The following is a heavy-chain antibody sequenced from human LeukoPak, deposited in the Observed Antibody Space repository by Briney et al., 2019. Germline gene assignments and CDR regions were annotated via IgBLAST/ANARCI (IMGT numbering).Heavy chain of an antibody. J-gene: IGHJ4*02. Sequence: SETLSLTCTVSGGSISSYYWSWIRQPPGKGLEWIGYIYYSGSTNYNPSLKSRVTISVDTSKNKFSLKLSSVTAADTAVYYCVGDSSGYHHFDYWGQGTLVTVSS. V-gene: IGHV4-59*08. CDR3: VGDSSGYHHFDY. CDR1: GGSISSYY. D-gene: IGHD3-22*01. CDR2: IYYSGST.